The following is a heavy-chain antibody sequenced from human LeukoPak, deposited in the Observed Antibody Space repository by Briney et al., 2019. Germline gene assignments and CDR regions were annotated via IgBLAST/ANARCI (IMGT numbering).Heavy chain of an antibody. Sequence: GGSLRLSCAASGFTFSIHWMHWVRQAPGKGLEWVSYISSSSSYTNCADSVKGRFTISRDNAKNSLYLQMNSLRAEDTAVYYCARDGIESSGWEGFDYWGQGTLVTVSS. CDR1: GFTFSIHW. J-gene: IGHJ4*02. V-gene: IGHV3-11*06. CDR2: ISSSSSYT. CDR3: ARDGIESSGWEGFDY. D-gene: IGHD6-19*01.